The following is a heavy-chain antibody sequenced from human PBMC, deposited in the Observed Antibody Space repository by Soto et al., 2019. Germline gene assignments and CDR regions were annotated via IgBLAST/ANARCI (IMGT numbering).Heavy chain of an antibody. CDR2: ISYDGSNK. V-gene: IGHV3-30*18. CDR1: GFTFSSYG. Sequence: QVQLVESGGGVVQPGRSLRLSCAASGFTFSSYGMHWVRQAPGKGLEWVAVISYDGSNKYYADSVKGRFTISRDNSKNTLYLQMNSLRAEDTAVYYCAKDVQMAKKIRGYFDYWGQGTLVTVSS. CDR3: AKDVQMAKKIRGYFDY. D-gene: IGHD5-12*01. J-gene: IGHJ4*02.